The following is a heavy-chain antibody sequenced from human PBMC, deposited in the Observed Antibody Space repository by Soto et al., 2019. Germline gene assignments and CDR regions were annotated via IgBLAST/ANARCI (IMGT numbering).Heavy chain of an antibody. D-gene: IGHD6-13*01. J-gene: IGHJ5*02. CDR2: ISGSGGST. CDR1: GFTFSSYA. V-gene: IGHV3-23*01. Sequence: EVQLLESGGGLVQPGGSRRLSCAASGFTFSSYAMRWVRQAPGKGLEWVSAISGSGGSTYYADSVKGRFTISRDNSKNTLYLQMNSLRAEDTAVYYCAKDHESSSSWLSSHNGFDPWGQGTLVTVSS. CDR3: AKDHESSSSWLSSHNGFDP.